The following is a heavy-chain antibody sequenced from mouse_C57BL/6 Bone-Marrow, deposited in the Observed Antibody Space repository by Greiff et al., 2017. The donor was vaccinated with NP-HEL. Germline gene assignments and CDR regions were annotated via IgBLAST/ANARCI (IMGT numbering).Heavy chain of an antibody. D-gene: IGHD1-1*01. J-gene: IGHJ2*01. CDR1: GYTFTNYW. CDR3: ARYYYGSGYVDY. CDR2: IDPNSGGT. Sequence: QVQLQQPGAELVKPGASVKLSCKASGYTFTNYWMHWVKQRPGRGLEWIGRIDPNSGGTKYNEKFKSKATLTVDKPSSPAYLQLSSLTSEGSAVYYCARYYYGSGYVDYWDQGTTLTVSS. V-gene: IGHV1-72*01.